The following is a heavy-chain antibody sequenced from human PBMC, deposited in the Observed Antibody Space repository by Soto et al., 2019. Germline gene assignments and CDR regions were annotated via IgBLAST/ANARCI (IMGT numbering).Heavy chain of an antibody. CDR1: GFTFSSYE. J-gene: IGHJ6*02. V-gene: IGHV3-48*03. CDR2: ISSSGSTI. D-gene: IGHD3-3*01. CDR3: ARGPRVGITIFGVVIPYGMDV. Sequence: GGSLRLSCAASGFTFSSYEMNWVRQAPGKGLEWVSYISSSGSTIYYADSVKGRFTISRDNAKNSLYLQMNSLRAEDTAVYYCARGPRVGITIFGVVIPYGMDVWGQGTTVTVSS.